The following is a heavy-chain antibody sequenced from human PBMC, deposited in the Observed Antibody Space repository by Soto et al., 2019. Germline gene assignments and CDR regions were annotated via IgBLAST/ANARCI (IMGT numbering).Heavy chain of an antibody. Sequence: HPXGSLRLSCAASGFPFRSYWMHWVRQPPGKGPVWVSRIYNDGSRTAYADSVKGRFTISRDNAKNTMYLQMSSLTVEDTAVYYCARDLSGDTTPYSDLWGQGTLATVS. V-gene: IGHV3-74*01. J-gene: IGHJ4*02. CDR1: GFPFRSYW. D-gene: IGHD1-1*01. CDR3: ARDLSGDTTPYSDL. CDR2: IYNDGSRT.